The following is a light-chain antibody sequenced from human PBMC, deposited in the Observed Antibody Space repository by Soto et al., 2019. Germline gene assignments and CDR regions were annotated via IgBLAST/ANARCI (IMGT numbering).Light chain of an antibody. J-gene: IGKJ1*01. Sequence: DIQMIQSPSTLSASVGDRVTITCRASQSISSWLAWYQQKPGKAPKLLIYKASSLEGGVPSKFSGSGTGTESKLAISSLQPDDFATYYCQPYNSYSRTFGQGTKVEVK. CDR3: QPYNSYSRT. V-gene: IGKV1-5*03. CDR1: QSISSW. CDR2: KAS.